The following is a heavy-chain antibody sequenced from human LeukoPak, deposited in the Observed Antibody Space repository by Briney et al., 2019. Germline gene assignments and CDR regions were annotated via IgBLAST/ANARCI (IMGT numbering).Heavy chain of an antibody. Sequence: SVKDSCKASGGTFSSYAISWVRQAPGQGLEWMGGIIPVFGTPNYAQKFQGRVTMTADESTSTTYMELSSLRSEDTAVYYCARGIGIPGRHQRFDPWGYGSLVTASS. V-gene: IGHV1-69*01. CDR2: IIPVFGTP. D-gene: IGHD2/OR15-2a*01. CDR1: GGTFSSYA. J-gene: IGHJ5*02. CDR3: ARGIGIPGRHQRFDP.